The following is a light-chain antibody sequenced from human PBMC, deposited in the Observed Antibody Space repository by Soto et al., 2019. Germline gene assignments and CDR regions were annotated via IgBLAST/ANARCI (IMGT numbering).Light chain of an antibody. J-gene: IGLJ3*02. CDR1: SSNIGAGYD. Sequence: QSVLTQPPSVSGAPGQRVTISCTGSSSNIGAGYDVHWYQQLPGTAPKFLIYGNSNRPSGVPDRFSGSKSGTSASLAITGLQAEDEADYYCQSYASSLSGWVFGGGTKLPVL. V-gene: IGLV1-40*01. CDR2: GNS. CDR3: QSYASSLSGWV.